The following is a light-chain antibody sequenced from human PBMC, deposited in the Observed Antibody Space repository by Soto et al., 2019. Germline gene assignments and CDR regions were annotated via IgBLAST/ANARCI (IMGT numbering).Light chain of an antibody. CDR2: VAS. CDR3: QHDNSYSEG. V-gene: IGKV3-15*01. Sequence: IVVTQSRTALSVSPGEGDYIYCRASQRVSSNLAWYQQSPGQAPRLLIDVASTRATGIPASFSGSAAGTELNLTISSLHSEDFASDHCQHDNSYSEGFGQGTKV. CDR1: QRVSSN. J-gene: IGKJ1*01.